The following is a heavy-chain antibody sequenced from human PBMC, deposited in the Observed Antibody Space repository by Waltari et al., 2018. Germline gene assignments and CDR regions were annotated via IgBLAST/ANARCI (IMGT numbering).Heavy chain of an antibody. CDR2: IWYDGSNK. V-gene: IGHV3-30*18. CDR1: GFTFSSYG. CDR3: AKDRGTGLRYFDW. D-gene: IGHD3-9*01. Sequence: QVQLVESGGGVVQPGRSLRLSCAASGFTFSSYGMHWVRQAPGKGLEGVAVIWYDGSNKDYADSVKGRFTISRDNSKNTLYLQMNSLGAEDTAMYYCAKDRGTGLRYFDWWGQGTLVTVSS. J-gene: IGHJ4*02.